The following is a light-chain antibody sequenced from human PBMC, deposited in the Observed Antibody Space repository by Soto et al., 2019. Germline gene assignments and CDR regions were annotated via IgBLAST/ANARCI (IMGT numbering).Light chain of an antibody. J-gene: IGLJ1*01. CDR3: SSYTTSSTRV. Sequence: QSALTQPASVSGSPGQSIAISCTGSSSDVGFYNYVSWYQQHPGEVPKLIIFEVSNRPSGVSNRFSGSKSGNTASLTISGLQAEDEAAYYRSSYTTSSTRVFGTGTKVTVL. V-gene: IGLV2-14*01. CDR1: SSDVGFYNY. CDR2: EVS.